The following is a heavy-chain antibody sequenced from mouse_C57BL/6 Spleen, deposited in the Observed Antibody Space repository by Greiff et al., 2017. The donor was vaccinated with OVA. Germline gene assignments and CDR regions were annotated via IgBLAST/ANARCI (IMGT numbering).Heavy chain of an antibody. Sequence: HVPLQPPWAELVRPGPSVQLSCKASGYSFTSYWMHWVKQRPGQGLAWIGVIYPSGSYPYYNQKFKGKATLTVDTSSSTAYMQVSSLTSEDSAVYYCARSGGNYAKDYWGQGNSVT. V-gene: IGHV1-59*01. CDR1: GYSFTSYW. CDR3: ARSGGNYAKDY. J-gene: IGHJ4*01. CDR2: IYPSGSYP. D-gene: IGHD1-1*02.